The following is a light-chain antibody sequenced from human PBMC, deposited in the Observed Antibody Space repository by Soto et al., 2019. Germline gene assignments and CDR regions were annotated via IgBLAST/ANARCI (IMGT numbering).Light chain of an antibody. J-gene: IGKJ5*01. V-gene: IGKV4-1*01. CDR3: QQYYSSPIT. CDR2: WAS. CDR1: QSVLYSSNNNNY. Sequence: DIVMTQSPDSLAVSLGERATINCKSSQSVLYSSNNNNYLAWYQQKPGQPPKLLIYWASTRESGVPDRFSGSGSWTDFTLTISSLQAEDVAVYYCQQYYSSPITFGQGTRLEIK.